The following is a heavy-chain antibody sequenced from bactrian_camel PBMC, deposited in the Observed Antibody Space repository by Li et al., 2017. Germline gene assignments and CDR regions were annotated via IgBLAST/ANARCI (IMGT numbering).Heavy chain of an antibody. CDR2: MYGGGATYTERT. V-gene: IGHV3-3*01. CDR3: AADRALDYDCYVGSLYTDFAY. D-gene: IGHD3*01. CDR1: QDTTKRNA. Sequence: VQLVESGGGSVEAGGSLKLSCVAVQDTTKRNAMAWFRQSPGKEREGLAAMYGGGATYTERTYYADSVKGRFTISQDIAKNTVYLQMDSLKPEDTGMYYCAADRALDYDCYVGSLYTDFAYWGQGTQVTVS. J-gene: IGHJ6*01.